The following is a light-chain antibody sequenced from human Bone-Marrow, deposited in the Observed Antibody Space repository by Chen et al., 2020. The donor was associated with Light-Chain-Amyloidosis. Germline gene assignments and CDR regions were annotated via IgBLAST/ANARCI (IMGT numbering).Light chain of an antibody. J-gene: IGKJ3*01. Sequence: DIVMTQSPDSLAVSLGERATINCKSSQSVLYSSNNKIYLAWYQQKPGQPPKLLIHWASTRESGVPDRFSGSGSGTDFTLTISSLQAEDVAVYYCQQYYNTLTFGPGTKVNIK. CDR3: QQYYNTLT. CDR1: QSVLYSSNNKIY. CDR2: WAS. V-gene: IGKV4-1*01.